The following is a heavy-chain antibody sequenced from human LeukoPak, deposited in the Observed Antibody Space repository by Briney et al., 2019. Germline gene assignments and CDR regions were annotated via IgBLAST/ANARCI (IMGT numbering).Heavy chain of an antibody. CDR1: GGSISSYY. CDR3: ARDYRERRLYYYGSGSPYYYYMDV. Sequence: SGTLSLTCTVSGGSISSYYWSWIRQPPGKGLEWIGYIYYSGSTNYNPSLKSRVTISVDTSKNQFSLKLSSVTAADTAVYYCARDYRERRLYYYGSGSPYYYYMDVWGKGTTVTVSS. V-gene: IGHV4-59*01. J-gene: IGHJ6*03. CDR2: IYYSGST. D-gene: IGHD3-10*01.